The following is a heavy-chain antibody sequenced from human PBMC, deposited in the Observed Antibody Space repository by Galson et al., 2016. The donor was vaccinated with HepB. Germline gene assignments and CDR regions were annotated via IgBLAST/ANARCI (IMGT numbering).Heavy chain of an antibody. V-gene: IGHV3-33*01. CDR2: IWFDGSHE. CDR3: VRDAGNYDDTSGLSTSSRSGFDL. J-gene: IGHJ4*02. D-gene: IGHD4-17*01. CDR1: GFTFSSFG. Sequence: SLRLSCAASGFTFSSFGIHWVRQGPGKGLEWVAVIWFDGSHENYAASVKGRFTISRDNSKGTVYLQMNRLRAEDSALYYCVRDAGNYDDTSGLSTSSRSGFDLWGQGTLVTVSS.